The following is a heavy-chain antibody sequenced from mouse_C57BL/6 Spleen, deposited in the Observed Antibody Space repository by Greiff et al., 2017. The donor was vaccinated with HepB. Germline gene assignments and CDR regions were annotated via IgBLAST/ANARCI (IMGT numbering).Heavy chain of an antibody. D-gene: IGHD2-5*01. Sequence: VQLQQPGAELVRPGSSVKLSCKASGYTFTSYWMHWVKQRPIQGLEWIGNIDPSDRETHYNQKFKDKATLTVDKSSSTAYMQLSSLTSEDSAVYYCARRNYSNSYWYFDVWGTGTTVTVSS. J-gene: IGHJ1*03. CDR1: GYTFTSYW. CDR3: ARRNYSNSYWYFDV. CDR2: IDPSDRET. V-gene: IGHV1-52*01.